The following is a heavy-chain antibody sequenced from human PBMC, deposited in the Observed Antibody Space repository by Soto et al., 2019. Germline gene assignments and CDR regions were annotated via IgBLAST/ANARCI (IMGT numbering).Heavy chain of an antibody. J-gene: IGHJ4*02. V-gene: IGHV4-31*03. Sequence: PSETLSLTCTVSGGSISSGGYYWSWIRQHPGKGLEWIGYIYYSGSTYYNPSLKSRVTISVDTSKNQFSLYLEMNSLRAEDTAVYYCARESEDLTSNFDYWGQGTLVTVSS. CDR2: IYYSGST. CDR1: GGSISSGGYY. CDR3: ARESEDLTSNFDY.